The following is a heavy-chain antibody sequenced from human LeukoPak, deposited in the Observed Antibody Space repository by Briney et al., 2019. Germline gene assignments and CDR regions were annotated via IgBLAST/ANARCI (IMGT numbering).Heavy chain of an antibody. Sequence: PGRSLILSCAASGFTFSSYAMHWVRQAPGKGLEWVAVISYDGSNKYYADSVKGRFTISRDNSKNTLYLQMNSLRAEDTAVYYCARDSSGWFVGYLFDYWGQGTLVTVSS. CDR1: GFTFSSYA. CDR2: ISYDGSNK. V-gene: IGHV3-30-3*01. CDR3: ARDSSGWFVGYLFDY. D-gene: IGHD6-19*01. J-gene: IGHJ4*02.